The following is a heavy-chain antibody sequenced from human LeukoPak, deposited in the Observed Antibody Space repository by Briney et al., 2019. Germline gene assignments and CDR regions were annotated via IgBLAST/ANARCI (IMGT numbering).Heavy chain of an antibody. D-gene: IGHD3-3*01. J-gene: IGHJ6*02. V-gene: IGHV1-3*01. CDR1: GYTFTSYA. CDR3: ARDPAYDFWSGYYSLGMDV. Sequence: ASVKVSCKASGYTFTSYAMHWVRQAPGQRLEWMGWINAGNGNTKYSQKFQGRVTITRDTSASTAYMELSSLRSEDTAVYYCARDPAYDFWSGYYSLGMDVWGQGTTVTVSS. CDR2: INAGNGNT.